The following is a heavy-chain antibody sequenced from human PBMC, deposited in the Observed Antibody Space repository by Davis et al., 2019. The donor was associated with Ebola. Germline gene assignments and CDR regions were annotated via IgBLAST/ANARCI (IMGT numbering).Heavy chain of an antibody. CDR2: IYYSGST. CDR3: ATASKRGPVQH. Sequence: PSETLSLTCTVSGGSISSYYWSWIRQPPGKGLEWIGYIYYSGSTYYNPSLKSRVTISVDTSKNQFSLKLSSVTAADTAVYYCATASKRGPVQHWGQGTLVTVSS. J-gene: IGHJ1*01. D-gene: IGHD3-16*01. CDR1: GGSISSYY. V-gene: IGHV4-59*12.